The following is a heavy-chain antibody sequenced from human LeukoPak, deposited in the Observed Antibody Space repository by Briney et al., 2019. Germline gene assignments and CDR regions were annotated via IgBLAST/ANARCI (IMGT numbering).Heavy chain of an antibody. Sequence: SQTLSLTCSVSGDSISSARNYWGWIRQSPGKGLEWLASVYSSGSTHSNPSLTSRVSISIDMSKNQFSLKLYSVTASDAAIYYCARHLSGTAMAHYFDFWGQGTLVTVSS. CDR3: ARHLSGTAMAHYFDF. D-gene: IGHD5-18*01. J-gene: IGHJ4*02. V-gene: IGHV4-39*01. CDR1: GDSISSARNY. CDR2: VYSSGST.